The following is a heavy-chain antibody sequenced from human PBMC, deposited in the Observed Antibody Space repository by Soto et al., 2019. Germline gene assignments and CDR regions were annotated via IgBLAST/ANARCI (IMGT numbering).Heavy chain of an antibody. V-gene: IGHV4-59*01. J-gene: IGHJ5*02. D-gene: IGHD1-1*01. Sequence: PSETLSLTCSVSGGSISSYYWSWIRQPPGKGLEWIGYIYYSGSTNYNPSLKSRVTISVDTSKNQFSLKLSSVTAADTAVYYCGTSGGGRIWFDPWGQGTLVTVSS. CDR1: GGSISSYY. CDR3: GTSGGGRIWFDP. CDR2: IYYSGST.